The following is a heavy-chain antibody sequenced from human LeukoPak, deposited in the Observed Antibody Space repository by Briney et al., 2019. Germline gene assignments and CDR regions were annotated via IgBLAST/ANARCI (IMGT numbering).Heavy chain of an antibody. Sequence: GGSLRLSCGASGFTFSSYAVSWVRQAPGKGLEWVSAISGSGGGTYYADSVEGRFAISRDNSKNTVYLQMNSLSTEDTAVYYCAKTTAGYSSGRYPGWPVDYWGQGTLVTVSS. V-gene: IGHV3-23*01. CDR2: ISGSGGGT. D-gene: IGHD6-19*01. CDR1: GFTFSSYA. J-gene: IGHJ4*02. CDR3: AKTTAGYSSGRYPGWPVDY.